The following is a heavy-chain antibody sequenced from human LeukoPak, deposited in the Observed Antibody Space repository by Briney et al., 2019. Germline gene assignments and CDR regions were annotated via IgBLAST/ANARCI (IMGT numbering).Heavy chain of an antibody. V-gene: IGHV4-39*07. D-gene: IGHD2-15*01. J-gene: IGHJ4*02. CDR3: ARALGYCSGGSCYGPFDY. Sequence: SETLSLTCTVSGGSISSSSYYWGWIRQPPGKGLEWIGSIYYIGSTYYNPSLNSRVTISVDTSKTQFSLKLSSVPAADTAVYYCARALGYCSGGSCYGPFDYWGQGTLVTVSS. CDR2: IYYIGST. CDR1: GGSISSSSYY.